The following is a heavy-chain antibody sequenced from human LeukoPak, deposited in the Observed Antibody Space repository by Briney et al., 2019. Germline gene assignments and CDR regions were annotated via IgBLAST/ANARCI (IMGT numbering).Heavy chain of an antibody. Sequence: SETLSLTCTVSGGSISSYYWSWIRQPPGKGLEWIGYIYYSGSTNYNPSLKSRVTISVDTSKNQFSLKLSSVTAADTAVYYCAREDKTSYCYDSSGFDYWGQGTLVTVSS. CDR1: GGSISSYY. CDR2: IYYSGST. V-gene: IGHV4-59*01. J-gene: IGHJ4*02. D-gene: IGHD3-22*01. CDR3: AREDKTSYCYDSSGFDY.